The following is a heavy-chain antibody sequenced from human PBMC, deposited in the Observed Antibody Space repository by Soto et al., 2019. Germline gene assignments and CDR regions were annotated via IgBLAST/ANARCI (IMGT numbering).Heavy chain of an antibody. J-gene: IGHJ5*02. CDR1: GFTLNYYA. CDR2: ITSTGDT. D-gene: IGHD6-13*01. CDR3: AKEIAASATLWLDP. Sequence: GGSLRLSCAASGFTLNYYAINWVRQAPGKGLEWVSAITSTGDTYYVDSVKGRFTISRDNSKNTLYLQMDSLRAEDTAVYYCAKEIAASATLWLDPWGQGTLVTVSS. V-gene: IGHV3-23*01.